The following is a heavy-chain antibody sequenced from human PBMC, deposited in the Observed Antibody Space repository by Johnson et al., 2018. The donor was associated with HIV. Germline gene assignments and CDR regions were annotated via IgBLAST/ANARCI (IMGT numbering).Heavy chain of an antibody. D-gene: IGHD6-13*01. V-gene: IGHV3-23*04. CDR2: ISGSGGST. J-gene: IGHJ3*02. Sequence: GERGEEGGGEGKKGGERRLSCAASGFTFSSYAMSWVRQAPGKGLEWVSAISGSGGSTYYADSVKGRFTISRDNSKNTLYLQMNSLRAEDTAVYYCAKSYSSSWYTDAFDIWGQGPVVTVSS. CDR3: AKSYSSSWYTDAFDI. CDR1: GFTFSSYA.